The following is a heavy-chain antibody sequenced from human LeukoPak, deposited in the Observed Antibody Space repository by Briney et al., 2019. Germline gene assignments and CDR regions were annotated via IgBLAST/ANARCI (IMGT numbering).Heavy chain of an antibody. CDR3: ARVSWADAFDI. CDR1: GGSISSYY. D-gene: IGHD6-13*01. V-gene: IGHV4-59*01. Sequence: PSETLPLTCTVSGGSISSYYWSWIRQPPGKGLEWIGYIYYSGSTNYNPSLKSRVTISVDTSKNQFSLKLSSVTAADTAVYYCARVSWADAFDIWGQGTMVTVSS. J-gene: IGHJ3*02. CDR2: IYYSGST.